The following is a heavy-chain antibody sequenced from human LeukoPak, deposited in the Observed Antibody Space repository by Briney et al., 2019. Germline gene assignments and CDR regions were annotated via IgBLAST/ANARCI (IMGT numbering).Heavy chain of an antibody. CDR2: ISSSSSTI. V-gene: IGHV3-48*02. CDR1: GFTFSSYS. D-gene: IGHD6-19*01. CDR3: ARALFGSSGWYYFDY. J-gene: IGHJ4*02. Sequence: GGSLRLSCAASGFTFSSYSMSWVRQAPGKGLEWVSYISSSSSTIYYADSVKGRFTISRDNAKNSLYLQMNSLRDEDTAVYYCARALFGSSGWYYFDYWGQGTLVTVSS.